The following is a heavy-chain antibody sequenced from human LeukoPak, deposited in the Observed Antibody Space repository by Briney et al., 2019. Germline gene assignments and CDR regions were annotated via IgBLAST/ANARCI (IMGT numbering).Heavy chain of an antibody. J-gene: IGHJ4*02. D-gene: IGHD6-19*01. CDR1: GGSISSYY. CDR3: ARTTIAVAEIDY. V-gene: IGHV4-59*08. Sequence: SETLSLTCTVSGGSISSYYWSWIRQPPGKGLEWIGYIYYSGSTNYNPSLKSRVTISVDTSKNQFSLKLSSVTAADTAVHYCARTTIAVAEIDYWGQGTLVTISS. CDR2: IYYSGST.